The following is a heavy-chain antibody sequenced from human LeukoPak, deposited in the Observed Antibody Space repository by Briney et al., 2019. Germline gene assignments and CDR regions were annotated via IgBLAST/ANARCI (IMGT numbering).Heavy chain of an antibody. D-gene: IGHD4-23*01. Sequence: GGSLRLSCAASGFTFSSYAMHWVRQAPGKGLEYVSAISSNGGSTYYADSVKGRFTISRDNSKNTLYLQMGSLRAEDMAVYYCARGGSTVVTPFDYWGQGTLLSVSS. CDR2: ISSNGGST. J-gene: IGHJ4*02. CDR3: ARGGSTVVTPFDY. CDR1: GFTFSSYA. V-gene: IGHV3-64*02.